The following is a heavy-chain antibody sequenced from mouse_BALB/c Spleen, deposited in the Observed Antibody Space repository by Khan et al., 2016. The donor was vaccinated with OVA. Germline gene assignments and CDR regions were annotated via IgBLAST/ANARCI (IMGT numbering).Heavy chain of an antibody. J-gene: IGHJ2*01. Sequence: EVELVESGGGLVQPGGSRKLSCAASGFTFSSYGVHWVRQAPERGLEWVAYISGDSTTIYYADTVKGRFTISRDNPKNTLFLQMTSLMSEDTAKYCCATSYFYGYYFDYWGPGTTLTVSS. CDR3: ATSYFYGYYFDY. CDR1: GFTFSSYG. CDR2: ISGDSTTI. D-gene: IGHD1-1*01. V-gene: IGHV5-17*02.